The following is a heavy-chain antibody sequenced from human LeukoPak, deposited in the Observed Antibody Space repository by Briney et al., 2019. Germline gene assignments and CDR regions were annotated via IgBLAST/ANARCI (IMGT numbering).Heavy chain of an antibody. CDR1: GYSISSTYC. V-gene: IGHV4-38-2*02. D-gene: IGHD3-10*01. CDR3: ARVCCYYDSRSRPNWFDP. Sequence: SETLSLTCTVSGYSISSTYCWGWVRQPPGKGLEWIGRVCHSRSTYYNPSLKSRVTMSLDTSKNQFSLKLTSVTAADTAVYYCARVCCYYDSRSRPNWFDPWGPGTLVTVSS. CDR2: VCHSRST. J-gene: IGHJ5*02.